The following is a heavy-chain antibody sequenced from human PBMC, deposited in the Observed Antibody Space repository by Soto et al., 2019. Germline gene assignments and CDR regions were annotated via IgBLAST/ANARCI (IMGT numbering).Heavy chain of an antibody. V-gene: IGHV3-33*01. Sequence: QVQLVESGGGVVQPGRSLRLSCAASGFSFNKYGMHWVRQAPGKGLEWVAVIWYDGSNKYYADSVKGRFTISRDNSKNTLYLQMNSLRAEYTAVYYCARGTAMLGDAFDVWGQGTMVTVSS. D-gene: IGHD2-2*01. CDR1: GFSFNKYG. J-gene: IGHJ3*01. CDR2: IWYDGSNK. CDR3: ARGTAMLGDAFDV.